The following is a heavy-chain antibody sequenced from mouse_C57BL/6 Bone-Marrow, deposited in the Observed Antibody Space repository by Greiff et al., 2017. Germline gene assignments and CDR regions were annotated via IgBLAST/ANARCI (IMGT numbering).Heavy chain of an antibody. CDR2: IWGGGST. Sequence: QVQLQQSGPGLVQPSPSLSITCTVSGFSLTSYGVHWVRQPPGKGLEWLGVIWGGGSTDYNAAFISRLSISKDNSKSQVFFKMNSLQADDTAVYYCAKSYYAMDYWGQGTSVTVSS. CDR3: AKSYYAMDY. J-gene: IGHJ4*01. CDR1: GFSLTSYG. V-gene: IGHV2-4*01.